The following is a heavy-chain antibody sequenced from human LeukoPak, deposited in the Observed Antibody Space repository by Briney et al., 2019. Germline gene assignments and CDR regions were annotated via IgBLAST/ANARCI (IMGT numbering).Heavy chain of an antibody. Sequence: GASVKVSCKASGYTFTSYAMHWVRQAPEKRLEWMGWINAGNGNTKYSQKFQGRVTITRDTSASTAYMELSSLRSEDTAVYYCARARHNGALYYFDYWGQGTLVTVSS. CDR1: GYTFTSYA. D-gene: IGHD4-17*01. V-gene: IGHV1-3*01. CDR2: INAGNGNT. J-gene: IGHJ4*02. CDR3: ARARHNGALYYFDY.